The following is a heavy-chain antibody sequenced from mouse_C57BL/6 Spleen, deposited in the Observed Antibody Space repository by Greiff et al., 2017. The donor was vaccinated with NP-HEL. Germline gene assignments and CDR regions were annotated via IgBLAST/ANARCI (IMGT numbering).Heavy chain of an antibody. V-gene: IGHV1-52*01. J-gene: IGHJ3*01. CDR1: GYTFTSYW. CDR2: IYPSDSET. D-gene: IGHD1-1*01. Sequence: QVQLKQPGAELVRPGSSVKLSCKASGYTFTSYWMHWVKQRPIQGLEWIGNIYPSDSETHYNQKFTDKATLTVDKSSSTAYMQLSSLTSEDSAVYYCARSEYYYGSSPWFAYWGQGTLVTVSA. CDR3: ARSEYYYGSSPWFAY.